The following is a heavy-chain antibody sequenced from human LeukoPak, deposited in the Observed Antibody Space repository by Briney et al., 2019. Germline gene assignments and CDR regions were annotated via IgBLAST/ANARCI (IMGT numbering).Heavy chain of an antibody. V-gene: IGHV4-4*07. CDR1: GGSISSYD. D-gene: IGHD2-2*01. CDR2: IYTTGST. J-gene: IGHJ4*02. CDR3: ARERGDYCSSTSCYGPLDY. Sequence: SETLSLTCTVSGGSISSYDWSWIRQPAGKGLEWIGRIYTTGSTNYNPSLKSRVTMSVDTSKNQFSLKLSSVTAADTAVYYCARERGDYCSSTSCYGPLDYWGQGTLVTVSS.